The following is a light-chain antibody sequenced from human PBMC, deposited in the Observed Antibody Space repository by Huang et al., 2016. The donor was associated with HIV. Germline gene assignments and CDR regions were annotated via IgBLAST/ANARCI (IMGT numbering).Light chain of an antibody. V-gene: IGKV1-33*01. Sequence: DIQMTQSPSSLSASVGDRVTITCQASQDISNYLNWYQQKPWKAPQLLIYDASNLETGVSSRFSGSGSGTDFTFTISSLQPEDIATYYCQQYDNLPRFTFGPGTKVDIK. J-gene: IGKJ3*01. CDR2: DAS. CDR1: QDISNY. CDR3: QQYDNLPRFT.